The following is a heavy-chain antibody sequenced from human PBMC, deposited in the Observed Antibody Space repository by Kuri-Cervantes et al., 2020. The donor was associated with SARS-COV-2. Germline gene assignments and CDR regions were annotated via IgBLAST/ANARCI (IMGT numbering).Heavy chain of an antibody. D-gene: IGHD4-17*01. J-gene: IGHJ6*02. CDR3: ARGAKTDYGEKGAYGMDV. V-gene: IGHV1-46*01. Sequence: ASVKVSCKASGYTFTSYYMHWVRQAPGQGLEWMGIINPSGSSTSYAQKFQGRVTMTRDTSTSTVYMELSSLRSADTAVYYCARGAKTDYGEKGAYGMDVWGQGTTVTVSS. CDR2: INPSGSST. CDR1: GYTFTSYY.